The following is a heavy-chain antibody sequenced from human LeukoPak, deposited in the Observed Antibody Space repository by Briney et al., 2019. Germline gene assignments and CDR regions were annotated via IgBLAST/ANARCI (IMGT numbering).Heavy chain of an antibody. CDR3: ARESGDGSGSYDY. V-gene: IGHV1-2*06. D-gene: IGHD3-10*01. Sequence: ASVKVSCTASGYTFTGYYIHWVRQAPGQGLEWMGRINPNSGGTNYAQKFQGRVTMTRDTSTSTVYMELSRLRSDDTAVYYCARESGDGSGSYDYWGQGTLATVSS. CDR2: INPNSGGT. CDR1: GYTFTGYY. J-gene: IGHJ4*02.